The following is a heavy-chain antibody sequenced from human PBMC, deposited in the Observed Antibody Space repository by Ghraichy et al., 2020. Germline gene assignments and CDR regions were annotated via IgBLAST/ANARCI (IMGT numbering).Heavy chain of an antibody. D-gene: IGHD3-10*01. V-gene: IGHV3-30*03. J-gene: IGHJ4*02. CDR1: GFIFSNFG. CDR3: ARDYLGDIPSYFDY. CDR2: MSYDGYNQ. Sequence: LSLTCAASGFIFSNFGMHWVRQAPGKGLEWVAIMSYDGYNQFYADSVKGRFTISRDNSKNTVFLQMDSLRTEDTAVYYCARDYLGDIPSYFDYWGQGTLVTVSS.